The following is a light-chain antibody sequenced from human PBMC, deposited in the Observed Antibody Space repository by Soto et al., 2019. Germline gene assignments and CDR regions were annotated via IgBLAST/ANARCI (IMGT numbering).Light chain of an antibody. CDR1: SSDVGRYDY. J-gene: IGLJ1*01. V-gene: IGLV2-11*01. CDR2: DVS. Sequence: ALTQPRSVSGSPGQSVTISCTGTSSDVGRYDYVSWYQQHPGKAPKLIIYDVSERPSGVPDRFSGSKFGNTASLIISGLQAEDEADYSCCSFAGSYTYVFGTGTKVTVL. CDR3: CSFAGSYTYV.